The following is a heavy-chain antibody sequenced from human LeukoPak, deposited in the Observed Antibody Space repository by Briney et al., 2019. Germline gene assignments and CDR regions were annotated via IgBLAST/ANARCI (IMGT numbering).Heavy chain of an antibody. CDR3: AKEGGDSSGYYHDS. CDR1: GGSITSGSYY. V-gene: IGHV4-39*06. CDR2: IYYGGTT. D-gene: IGHD3-22*01. J-gene: IGHJ4*02. Sequence: SETLSLTCTVSGGSITSGSYYWGWIRQPPGKGLEWIGSIYYGGTTYYNPSLKSRVTLSVDTSRNQFTLRVSSVTAAGTAVYYCAKEGGDSSGYYHDSWGQGTLVTVSS.